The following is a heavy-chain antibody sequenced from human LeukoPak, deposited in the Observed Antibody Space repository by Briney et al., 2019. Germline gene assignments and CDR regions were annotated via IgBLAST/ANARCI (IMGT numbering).Heavy chain of an antibody. Sequence: SQTFSLTCAISGDSVSSNTGGWNWIRQSPSRGLEWLGRTYYRSKWYYDYAVSVKSRISINPDTSKNQFSLQLNSVTPDDTAVYYCARGGLVRSPRGYFDFWGQGTLVTVSS. D-gene: IGHD1-26*01. CDR2: TYYRSKWYY. V-gene: IGHV6-1*01. J-gene: IGHJ4*02. CDR1: GDSVSSNTGG. CDR3: ARGGLVRSPRGYFDF.